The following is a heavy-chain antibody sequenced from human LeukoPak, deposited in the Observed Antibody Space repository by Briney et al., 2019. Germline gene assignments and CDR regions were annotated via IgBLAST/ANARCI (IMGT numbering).Heavy chain of an antibody. V-gene: IGHV3-7*01. CDR1: GFTFNNYW. CDR3: ARLWQPSHGDCLDY. CDR2: IKQDGSQK. J-gene: IGHJ4*02. Sequence: GGSLRLSCAASGFTFNNYWVTWVRQAPGKGLEWVANIKQDGSQKYYVDSVKGRFTISRDNAKNSLYLQMNSLRAEDTAVYCCARLWQPSHGDCLDYWGQGTLVTVTS. D-gene: IGHD2-21*02.